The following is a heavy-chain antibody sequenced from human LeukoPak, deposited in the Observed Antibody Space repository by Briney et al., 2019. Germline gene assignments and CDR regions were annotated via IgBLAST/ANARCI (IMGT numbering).Heavy chain of an antibody. Sequence: GGSLRLPCADSEFTFSTYAMGWVRQAAGKGLEWVSAITRDGSGRFYADSVKGRFTISRDNSKNTLYLQMNSLRAEDTAVYYCVKKGNPLGYVWGKGTTVTVSS. J-gene: IGHJ6*04. CDR2: ITRDGSGR. CDR1: EFTFSTYA. V-gene: IGHV3-23*01. CDR3: VKKGNPLGYV.